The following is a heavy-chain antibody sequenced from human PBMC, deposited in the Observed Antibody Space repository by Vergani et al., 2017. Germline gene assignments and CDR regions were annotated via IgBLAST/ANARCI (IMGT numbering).Heavy chain of an antibody. D-gene: IGHD2-15*01. Sequence: QVHLQESGPGLVKPLGTLSLTCAVPGGSISSSNWWSWVRQLPGKGLEWIGEIYHSGRTNYNPSLRSPVTISVDKSKNQFPLKLSSVTAAATSVYYCASTCYGSGGSCCYCCYMDVW. CDR3: ASTCYGSGGSCCYCCYMDV. CDR2: IYHSGRT. V-gene: IGHV4-4*03. J-gene: IGHJ6*03. CDR1: GGSISSSNW.